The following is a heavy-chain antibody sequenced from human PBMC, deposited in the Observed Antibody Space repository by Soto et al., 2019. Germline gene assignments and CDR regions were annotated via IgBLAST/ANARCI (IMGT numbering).Heavy chain of an antibody. Sequence: ASVKVSCKASGYTFTSYAMHWVRQAPGQRLEWMGWINAGNGNTKYSQKFQGRVTITRDTSASTAYMELSSVTAADTAVYYCASTLWAAGTFDYWGQGTLVTVSS. CDR2: INAGNGNT. CDR1: GYTFTSYA. V-gene: IGHV1-3*01. D-gene: IGHD6-13*01. CDR3: ASTLWAAGTFDY. J-gene: IGHJ4*02.